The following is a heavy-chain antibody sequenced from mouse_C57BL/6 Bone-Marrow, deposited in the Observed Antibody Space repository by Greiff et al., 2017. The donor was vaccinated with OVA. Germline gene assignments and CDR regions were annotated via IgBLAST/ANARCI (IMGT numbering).Heavy chain of an antibody. CDR2: IDPETGGT. J-gene: IGHJ2*01. D-gene: IGHD1-1*02. Sequence: VQLQQSGAELVRPGASVTLSCKASGYTFTDYEMHWVKQTPVHGLEWIGAIDPETGGTAYNQKFKGKAILTADKSSSTAYMELRSLTSEDSAVYYCTIDGDYSDYWGQGTTLTVSS. V-gene: IGHV1-15*01. CDR3: TIDGDYSDY. CDR1: GYTFTDYE.